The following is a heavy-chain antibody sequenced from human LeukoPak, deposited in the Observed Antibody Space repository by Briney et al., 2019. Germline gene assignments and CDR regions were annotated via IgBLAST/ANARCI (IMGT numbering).Heavy chain of an antibody. CDR1: GFTFSSYE. V-gene: IGHV3-48*03. Sequence: GGSLRLSCAASGFTFSSYEMNWVRQAPGKGPEWVSYISSSGSTIYYADSVKGRFTISRDNAKNSLYLQMNSLRAEDTAVYYCAREVRYYYDSSGHSDWGQGTLVTVSS. J-gene: IGHJ4*02. D-gene: IGHD3-22*01. CDR2: ISSSGSTI. CDR3: AREVRYYYDSSGHSD.